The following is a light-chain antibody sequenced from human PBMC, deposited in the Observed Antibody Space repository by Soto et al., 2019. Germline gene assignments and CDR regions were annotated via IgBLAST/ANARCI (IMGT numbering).Light chain of an antibody. CDR1: QTITGTY. V-gene: IGKV3-20*01. CDR3: QQYGRSKRWT. J-gene: IGKJ1*01. Sequence: EVVLTQFPGTLSLSPGERATLSCRASQTITGTYLAWYQQKTGQAPRLLIHGASTRATGIPDRFSGGGTGTDFNLNISRVEPEDFAMYYCQQYGRSKRWTFGQGTKVEVK. CDR2: GAS.